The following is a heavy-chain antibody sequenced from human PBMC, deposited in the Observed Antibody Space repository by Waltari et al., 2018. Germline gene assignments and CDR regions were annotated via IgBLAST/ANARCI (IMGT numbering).Heavy chain of an antibody. Sequence: QVQLVQSGAEVKKPGSSVKVSCKASGGTFSSYAISWVRQAPGQGLEWMGGIIPILGIANYAQKFQGRVTITADESTSTAYMGLSSLRSEDTAVYYCAREDGGNLANYFDYWGQGTLVTVSS. J-gene: IGHJ4*02. D-gene: IGHD2-21*02. V-gene: IGHV1-69*04. CDR1: GGTFSSYA. CDR2: IIPILGIA. CDR3: AREDGGNLANYFDY.